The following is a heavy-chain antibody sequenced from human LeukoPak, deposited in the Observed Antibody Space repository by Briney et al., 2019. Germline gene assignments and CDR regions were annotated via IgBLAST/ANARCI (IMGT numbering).Heavy chain of an antibody. CDR1: NYSISSGYY. V-gene: IGHV4-38-2*02. D-gene: IGHD6-6*01. Sequence: PSETLSLTCTVSNYSISSGYYWGWIRQPPGKGLEWIGSIYHSGSTYYNPSLRSRVTISVDTSKNQFSLKLSSVTAADTAVYYCARGGRIAARPGAFDIWGQGTMVTVSS. J-gene: IGHJ3*02. CDR2: IYHSGST. CDR3: ARGGRIAARPGAFDI.